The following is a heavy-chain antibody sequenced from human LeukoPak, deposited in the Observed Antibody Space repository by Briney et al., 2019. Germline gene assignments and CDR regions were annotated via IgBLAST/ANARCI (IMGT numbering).Heavy chain of an antibody. D-gene: IGHD2-15*01. CDR1: GLTFSGYW. CDR2: INTDGSST. CDR3: ARAATLDY. Sequence: TGGSLRLSCAASGLTFSGYWMHWVRQAPGKGLVWVSRINTDGSSTTYADSVKGRFTISRDNAKNTLYLQMTSLRAEDTAVYYCARAATLDYWGQGTLVTVSS. V-gene: IGHV3-74*01. J-gene: IGHJ4*02.